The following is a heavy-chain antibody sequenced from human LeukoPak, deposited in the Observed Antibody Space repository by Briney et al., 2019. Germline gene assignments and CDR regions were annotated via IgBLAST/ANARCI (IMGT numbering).Heavy chain of an antibody. CDR1: GGSISRSGYY. CDR2: IYYSGNT. CDR3: ARHEGSYYYDSSANYYPDY. J-gene: IGHJ4*02. Sequence: PSETLSPTCSVSGGSISRSGYYWGWIRQPPGKGLEWLGTIYYSGNTYYNPSLKSRVTISVDTSTNQVSLKLSSVAAADTAVYYCARHEGSYYYDSSANYYPDYWGQGTLVTVSS. V-gene: IGHV4-39*01. D-gene: IGHD3-22*01.